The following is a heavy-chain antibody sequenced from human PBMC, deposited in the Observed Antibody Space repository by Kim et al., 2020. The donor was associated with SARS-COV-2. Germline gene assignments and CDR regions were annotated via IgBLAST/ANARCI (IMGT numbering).Heavy chain of an antibody. V-gene: IGHV3-7*01. Sequence: GGSLRLSCAASGFTFSSYWMSWVRQAPGKGLEWVANIKQDGSEKYYVDSVKGRFTISRDNAKNSLYLQMNSLRAEDTAVYYCAREESDSSGWYMIDYWGQGTLVTVSS. D-gene: IGHD6-19*01. CDR1: GFTFSSYW. J-gene: IGHJ4*02. CDR2: IKQDGSEK. CDR3: AREESDSSGWYMIDY.